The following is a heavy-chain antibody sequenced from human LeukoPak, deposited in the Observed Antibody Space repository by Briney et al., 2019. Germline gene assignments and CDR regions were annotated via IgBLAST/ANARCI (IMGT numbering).Heavy chain of an antibody. V-gene: IGHV1-3*01. J-gene: IGHJ4*02. Sequence: GASVKVSCKASGYTFTSYAMHWVRQAPGQRLQWMGWINACNGNTKYSQKFQGRVTITRDTSASTAYMELSSLRSEDTAVYYCARSRWFGEFLFDYWGQGTLVTVSS. CDR1: GYTFTSYA. CDR2: INACNGNT. D-gene: IGHD3-10*01. CDR3: ARSRWFGEFLFDY.